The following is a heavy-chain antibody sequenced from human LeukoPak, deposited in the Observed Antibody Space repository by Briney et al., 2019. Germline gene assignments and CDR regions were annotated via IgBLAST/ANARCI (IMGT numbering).Heavy chain of an antibody. CDR1: GDSVSRNSAA. D-gene: IGHD6-13*01. J-gene: IGHJ4*02. CDR3: ARGQLAVGTSFDY. V-gene: IGHV6-1*01. CDR2: TYYRSKWYN. Sequence: SQTLSLTCVISGDSVSRNSAAWNWIRQSPSRGLEWLGRTYYRSKWYNGYAVSVQSRITIDPDASKNHFSLQLNSVTPEDTAVYSCARGQLAVGTSFDYWGQGTLVTVSS.